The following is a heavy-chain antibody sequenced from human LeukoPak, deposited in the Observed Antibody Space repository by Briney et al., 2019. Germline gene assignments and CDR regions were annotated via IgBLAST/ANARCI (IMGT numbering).Heavy chain of an antibody. Sequence: GGSLRLSCATSGFTFNSYNMYWVRQPPGKELEWVSFIQYDGSYEYYADSVKGRFTISRDNSKDTLYLQVSRMKPEDTAIYYCALSIRRSRYFDLWGRGTLDTVSS. CDR3: ALSIRRSRYFDL. CDR1: GFTFNSYN. CDR2: IQYDGSYE. J-gene: IGHJ2*01. V-gene: IGHV3-30*02.